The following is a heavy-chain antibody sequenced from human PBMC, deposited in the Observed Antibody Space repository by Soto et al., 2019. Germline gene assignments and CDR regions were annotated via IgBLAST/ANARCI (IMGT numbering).Heavy chain of an antibody. D-gene: IGHD4-17*01. V-gene: IGHV1-8*01. CDR2: MNPSSGNT. CDR3: ARALYDYGGKRPFDY. J-gene: IGHJ4*02. Sequence: QVQLVQSGAEVKKPGASVKVSCKASGYTFTGYDINWVRQATGQGLEWLGWMNPSSGNTGYAPKFQGRVTMTRNTSITTAYMELSSLRSEDTAVYYCARALYDYGGKRPFDYWGQGALVTVSS. CDR1: GYTFTGYD.